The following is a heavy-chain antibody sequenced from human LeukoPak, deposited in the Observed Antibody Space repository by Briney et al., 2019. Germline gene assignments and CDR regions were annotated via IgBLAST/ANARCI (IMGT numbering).Heavy chain of an antibody. CDR3: ARGRDNSGWSFYFDY. J-gene: IGHJ4*02. V-gene: IGHV4-39*07. D-gene: IGHD6-19*01. Sequence: PSETLSLTCTVSGVSISSSNSYWGWIRQPPGKGLEWIGSIYYSGNTYYNASLKSQVSISIDTSKNQFSLRLTSVTAADTAVYYCARGRDNSGWSFYFDYWGQGALVTVSS. CDR2: IYYSGNT. CDR1: GVSISSSNSY.